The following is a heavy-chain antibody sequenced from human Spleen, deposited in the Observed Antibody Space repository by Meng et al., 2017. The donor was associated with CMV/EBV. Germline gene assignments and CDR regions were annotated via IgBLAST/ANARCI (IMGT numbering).Heavy chain of an antibody. CDR1: GFTFDHYA. J-gene: IGHJ4*02. CDR3: AKDKSSGYSSGWYYFDH. CDR2: ISWNSGIT. Sequence: SLKISCAASGFTFDHYAMHWGRQAPGKGLEWVSGISWNSGITVYADSVKGRFTVSRDNAKNSLYLQMNLLRTEDTALYFCAKDKSSGYSSGWYYFDHWGQGALVTVSS. V-gene: IGHV3-9*01. D-gene: IGHD6-19*01.